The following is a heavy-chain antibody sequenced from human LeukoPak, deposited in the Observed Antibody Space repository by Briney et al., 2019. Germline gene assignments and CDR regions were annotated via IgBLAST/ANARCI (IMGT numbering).Heavy chain of an antibody. CDR2: ITSSSSYI. CDR3: ATEKNYGDYNAYGMDV. D-gene: IGHD4-17*01. Sequence: KPGESLRLSCVVSGFTFSSSNMNWVRQAPGRGLEWVSSITSSSSYIYYADSVKGRFTISRGNAKNSLSLQMNSLRAEDTAVYYCATEKNYGDYNAYGMDVWGQGTTVIVSS. V-gene: IGHV3-21*01. CDR1: GFTFSSSN. J-gene: IGHJ6*02.